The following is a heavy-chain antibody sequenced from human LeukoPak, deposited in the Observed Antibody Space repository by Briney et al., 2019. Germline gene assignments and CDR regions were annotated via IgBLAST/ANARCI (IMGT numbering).Heavy chain of an antibody. CDR2: IRSKPYGGTT. CDR1: GITFGDYA. J-gene: IGHJ4*02. V-gene: IGHV3-49*04. D-gene: IGHD6-13*01. Sequence: GRSLRLSCTASGITFGDYALSWVRQAPGKGLEWVGFIRSKPYGGTTDYAASVQGRFTISRDDSKSIAYLQMNSLKTEDTAVYYCSSGIAAAAQGYWGQGTLVTVSS. CDR3: SSGIAAAAQGY.